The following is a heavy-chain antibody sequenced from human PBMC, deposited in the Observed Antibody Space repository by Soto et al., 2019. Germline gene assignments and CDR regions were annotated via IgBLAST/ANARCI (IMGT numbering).Heavy chain of an antibody. J-gene: IGHJ4*02. CDR2: IYGSGST. CDR1: GGSINSYY. CDR3: AAAPRY. Sequence: QVQLQESGPGLVKPSETLSLTCTVSGGSINSYYWSWIRQSPEKGLEWIGYIYGSGSTNYNPSLKSRLTISAATSKNHFSLRLTSVTAAATAVYYCAAAPRYWGQGTLVTVSS. D-gene: IGHD2-15*01. V-gene: IGHV4-59*01.